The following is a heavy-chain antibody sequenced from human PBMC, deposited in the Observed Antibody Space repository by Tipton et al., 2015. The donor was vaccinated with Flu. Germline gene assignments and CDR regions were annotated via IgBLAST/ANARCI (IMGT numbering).Heavy chain of an antibody. Sequence: GSLRLSCAASGFTFSSYEMNWVRQAPGKGLEWLSYTSSSGSTISYADSVRGRFTISRDNTKKSLYLQLNSLRAEDTAIYYCATLTGDDYWGLRITVTVSS. D-gene: IGHD7-27*01. CDR3: ATLTGDDY. CDR2: TSSSGSTI. CDR1: GFTFSSYE. J-gene: IGHJ4*02. V-gene: IGHV3-48*03.